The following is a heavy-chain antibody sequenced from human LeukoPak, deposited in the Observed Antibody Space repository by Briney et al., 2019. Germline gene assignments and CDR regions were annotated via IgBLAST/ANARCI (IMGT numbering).Heavy chain of an antibody. V-gene: IGHV4-4*02. CDR2: IYHSGST. CDR3: AREVGKQQLAHWFDP. D-gene: IGHD6-13*01. CDR1: GGSISSSNW. Sequence: SETLSLTCAVSGGSISSSNWRSWVRQPPGKGLEWIGEIYHSGSTNYNPSLKSRVTISVDKSKNQFSLKLSSVTAADTAVYYCAREVGKQQLAHWFDPWGQGTLVTVSS. J-gene: IGHJ5*02.